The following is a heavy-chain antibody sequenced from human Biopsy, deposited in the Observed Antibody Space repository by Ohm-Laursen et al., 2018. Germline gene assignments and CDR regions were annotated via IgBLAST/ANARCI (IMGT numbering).Heavy chain of an antibody. CDR3: ARPGGSGVVIYPTDH. D-gene: IGHD3-3*01. Sequence: SLRLSCSASGFTFHTYAMNWVRQAPGKGLEWVGFIRNRASGGTTEYAASVKGRFVISRDDSRSVAYLQMNSLKTEDTAVYYCARPGGSGVVIYPTDHWGQGTLVTVSS. CDR2: IRNRASGGTT. V-gene: IGHV3-49*04. J-gene: IGHJ4*02. CDR1: GFTFHTYA.